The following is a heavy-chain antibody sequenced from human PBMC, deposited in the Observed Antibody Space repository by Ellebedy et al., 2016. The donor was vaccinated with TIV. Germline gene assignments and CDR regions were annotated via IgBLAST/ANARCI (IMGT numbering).Heavy chain of an antibody. V-gene: IGHV3-48*04. D-gene: IGHD6-13*01. CDR1: GFSFSNYS. CDR3: AWWGQQLVDWYFDL. CDR2: ISNSGRTI. Sequence: PGGSLRLSCAASGFSFSNYSMNWVRQAPGKGLEWISYISNSGRTIYYADAVEGRFTIPRKNANNSLYLQMNSLRAEDTAMYYCAWWGQQLVDWYFDLWGRGTLVTVSS. J-gene: IGHJ2*01.